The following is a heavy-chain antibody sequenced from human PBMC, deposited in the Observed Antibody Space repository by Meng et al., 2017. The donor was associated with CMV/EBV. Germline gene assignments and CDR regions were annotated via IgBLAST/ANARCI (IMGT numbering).Heavy chain of an antibody. D-gene: IGHD3-10*01. Sequence: SETLSLTFAVYGGSFSGYYWSWIRQPPGKGLEWIGEINHSGSTNYNPSLKSRVTISVDTSKNQFSLKLSSVTAADTAVYYCARRGSGSYWGYNWFDPWGQGTLVTVSS. CDR1: GGSFSGYY. V-gene: IGHV4-34*01. CDR3: ARRGSGSYWGYNWFDP. J-gene: IGHJ5*02. CDR2: INHSGST.